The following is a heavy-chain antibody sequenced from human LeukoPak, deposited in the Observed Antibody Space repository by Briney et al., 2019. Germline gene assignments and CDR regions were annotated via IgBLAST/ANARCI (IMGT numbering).Heavy chain of an antibody. CDR3: ASGYGSGYYYTDY. J-gene: IGHJ4*02. Sequence: GASVTVSCKASGYTFTSYGISWVRQAPGQGLEWMGGIIPIFGTANYAQKFQGRVTITTDESTSTAYMELSSLRSEDTAVYYCASGYGSGYYYTDYWGQGTLVTVSS. CDR1: GYTFTSYG. D-gene: IGHD3-22*01. V-gene: IGHV1-69*05. CDR2: IIPIFGTA.